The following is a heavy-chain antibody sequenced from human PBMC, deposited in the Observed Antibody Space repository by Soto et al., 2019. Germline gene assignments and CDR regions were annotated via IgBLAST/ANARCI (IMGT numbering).Heavy chain of an antibody. D-gene: IGHD2-2*01. V-gene: IGHV4-30-4*01. Sequence: QVQLQESGPGLVKPSQTLSLTCTVSGGSISSGDYYWSWIRQPPGKGLEWIGYIYYSGSTYYNPSPKSRVTISVDTSKTQFSLKLSSVTAAATAVYYCARATIVLVPAAMVSHWFDPWGQGTVVTVSS. CDR3: ARATIVLVPAAMVSHWFDP. J-gene: IGHJ5*02. CDR2: IYYSGST. CDR1: GGSISSGDYY.